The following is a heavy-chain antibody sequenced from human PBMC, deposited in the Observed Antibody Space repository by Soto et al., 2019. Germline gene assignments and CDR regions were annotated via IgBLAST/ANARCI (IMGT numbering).Heavy chain of an antibody. J-gene: IGHJ4*02. CDR1: GASVRSGDYY. CDR2: IYFSGST. V-gene: IGHV4-61*08. Sequence: PSETLSLTCSVSGASVRSGDYYWSWIRHPPGKGLEWIGYIYFSGSTDYNPSLKSRVTISVDTSKNQFSLKLRSLTAADTAVYFCSREETGDPTFFDYWGQGPLVTVSS. D-gene: IGHD1-1*01. CDR3: SREETGDPTFFDY.